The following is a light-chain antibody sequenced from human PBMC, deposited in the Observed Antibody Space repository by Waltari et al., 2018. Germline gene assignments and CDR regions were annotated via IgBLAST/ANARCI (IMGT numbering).Light chain of an antibody. V-gene: IGLV1-44*01. CDR1: NSNIGSNT. J-gene: IGLJ2*01. CDR3: STWDDRLTGVV. CDR2: SNN. Sequence: QSVLAQPPSASGTPGQRITISCSGSNSNIGSNTVNWYQQFPGTAPRLLIYSNNQRPSGVPDRFSASKSGSSAALAIYGLHSEDEADYDCSTWDDRLTGVVFGGGTKVTVL.